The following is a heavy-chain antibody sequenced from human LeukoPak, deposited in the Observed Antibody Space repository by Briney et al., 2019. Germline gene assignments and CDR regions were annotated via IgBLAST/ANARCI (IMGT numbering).Heavy chain of an antibody. CDR2: FDPEDGET. CDR3: ATDKFLRVRGVQNDAFDI. D-gene: IGHD3-10*01. V-gene: IGHV1-24*01. J-gene: IGHJ3*02. Sequence: ASVKVSCKVSGYTLIELSMHWVRQAPGKGLEWMGGFDPEDGETIYAQKFQGRVTMTEDTSTDTAYMELSSLRSEDTAVYYCATDKFLRVRGVQNDAFDIWGQGTMATVSS. CDR1: GYTLIELS.